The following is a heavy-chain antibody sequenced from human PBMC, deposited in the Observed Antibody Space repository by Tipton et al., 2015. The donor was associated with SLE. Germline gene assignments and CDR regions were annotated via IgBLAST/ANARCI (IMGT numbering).Heavy chain of an antibody. J-gene: IGHJ4*02. CDR2: IYHSGST. Sequence: TLSLTCTVSGYSISSGYYWGWIRQPPGKGLEWIGTIYHSGSTYYNPSLKSRVTISVDTSKQQFSLKLSSLTAADTAVYYCARHAGDYAYFDAWGQGTLVTVSS. V-gene: IGHV4-38-2*02. D-gene: IGHD4-17*01. CDR1: GYSISSGYY. CDR3: ARHAGDYAYFDA.